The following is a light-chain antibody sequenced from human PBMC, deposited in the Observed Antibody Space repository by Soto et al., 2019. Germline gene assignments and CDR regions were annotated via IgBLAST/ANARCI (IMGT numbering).Light chain of an antibody. CDR2: GAS. V-gene: IGKV3-20*01. CDR1: QSVSTSY. Sequence: ETVLTQAPGTLSLPPGERATLSCRASQSVSTSYLAWYQQKPGQAPRLLVYGASSRASGIPDRFSGSGSGTDFTLTISRLEAEDFAVYYCQQYGSSRTFGQGTKVDIK. CDR3: QQYGSSRT. J-gene: IGKJ1*01.